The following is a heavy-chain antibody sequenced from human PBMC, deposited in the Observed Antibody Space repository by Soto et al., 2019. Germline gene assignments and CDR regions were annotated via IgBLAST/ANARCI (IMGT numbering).Heavy chain of an antibody. CDR3: ARSRVCGGDFYLHSVVYYFDY. CDR1: GGSVSSYA. CDR2: IIPIFGTA. D-gene: IGHD2-21*02. Sequence: SVKVSCKASGGSVSSYAISWVRQAPGQGLEWMGGIIPIFGTANYAQKFQGRVTITADESTSTAYMELSSLRSEDTAVYYCARSRVCGGDFYLHSVVYYFDYWGQGTRCTSPQ. J-gene: IGHJ4*02. V-gene: IGHV1-69*13.